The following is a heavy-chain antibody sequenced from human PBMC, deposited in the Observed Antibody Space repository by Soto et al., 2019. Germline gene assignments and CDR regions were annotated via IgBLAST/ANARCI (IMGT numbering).Heavy chain of an antibody. Sequence: GASVKVSCKASGYTFTNYYMHWVRQAPGQGLERMGKIHPRSDSTSYAQKLQGRVTVTRDTSTSTVYMELCSLRSDDIAVYFCARVLRVGTTSHGMDVWGQGTTVTVSS. V-gene: IGHV1-46*01. J-gene: IGHJ6*02. D-gene: IGHD1-26*01. CDR2: IHPRSDST. CDR3: ARVLRVGTTSHGMDV. CDR1: GYTFTNYY.